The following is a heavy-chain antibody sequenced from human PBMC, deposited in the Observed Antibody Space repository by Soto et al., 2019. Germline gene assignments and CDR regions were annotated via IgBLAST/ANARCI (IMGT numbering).Heavy chain of an antibody. CDR2: IGNSGGLT. V-gene: IGHV3-23*01. CDR3: ASMYYDYV. Sequence: GGSLRLSCTASGLTFSSNAMGWVRQAPGKGLEWVSSIGNSGGLTVYADSVKGRFTISKDKSRKTMFLQMNSLRDEDTRVYYFASMYYDYVWRQGNTVPVSS. J-gene: IGHJ6*02. D-gene: IGHD3-3*01. CDR1: GLTFSSNA.